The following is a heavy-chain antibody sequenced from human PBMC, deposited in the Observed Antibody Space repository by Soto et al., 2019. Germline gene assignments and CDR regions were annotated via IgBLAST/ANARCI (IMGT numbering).Heavy chain of an antibody. D-gene: IGHD3-16*01. CDR3: AIMATFGSLNWFDP. V-gene: IGHV1-8*01. CDR1: GYSFTNHD. CDR2: MNPGIGAT. Sequence: SSVKVSCKASGYSFTNHDVSWVRQATGQGLEWMGWMNPGIGATGYAQKFQGRVTMTRDISIATAYMELSSLRSDDTAIYYCAIMATFGSLNWFDPWGQGTLVTVSS. J-gene: IGHJ5*02.